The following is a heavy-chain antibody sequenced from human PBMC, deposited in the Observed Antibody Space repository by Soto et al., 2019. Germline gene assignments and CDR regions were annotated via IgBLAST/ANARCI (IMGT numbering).Heavy chain of an antibody. CDR1: GYTFTGYY. CDR3: ARVLSYDFWSGYLGAYYYYYYGMDV. D-gene: IGHD3-3*01. CDR2: INPNSGGT. J-gene: IGHJ6*02. V-gene: IGHV1-2*02. Sequence: ASVKVSCKASGYTFTGYYMHWVRQAPGQGLEWMGWINPNSGGTNYAQKFQGRVTMTRDTSISTACMELSRLRSDDTAVYYCARVLSYDFWSGYLGAYYYYYYGMDVWGQGTTVTVSS.